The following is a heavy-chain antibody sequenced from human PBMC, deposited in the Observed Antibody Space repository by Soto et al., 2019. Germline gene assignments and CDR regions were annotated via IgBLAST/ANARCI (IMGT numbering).Heavy chain of an antibody. CDR1: GFTFSSYG. Sequence: PGGSLRLSCAASGFTFSSYGMHWVRQAPGKGLEWVAVISYDGSNKYYADSVKGRFTISRDNSKNTLYLQMNSLRAEDTAVYYCAKTYYDILTGPESPFDYWGQGTLVTVSS. V-gene: IGHV3-30*18. J-gene: IGHJ4*02. CDR3: AKTYYDILTGPESPFDY. D-gene: IGHD3-9*01. CDR2: ISYDGSNK.